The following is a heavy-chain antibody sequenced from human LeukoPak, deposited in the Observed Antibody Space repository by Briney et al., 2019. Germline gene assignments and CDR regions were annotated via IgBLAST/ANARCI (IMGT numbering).Heavy chain of an antibody. D-gene: IGHD3-22*01. CDR3: ASTNYYDSSGYYTPPYFAFDI. V-gene: IGHV4-34*01. J-gene: IGHJ3*02. CDR1: GGSFSGYY. CDR2: INHSGST. Sequence: SETLSLTCAVYGGSFSGYYWSWIRQPPGKGLEWIGEINHSGSTNYNPSLKSRVTISVDTSKNQFSLKLSSVTAADTAVYYCASTNYYDSSGYYTPPYFAFDIWGQGTMVTVSS.